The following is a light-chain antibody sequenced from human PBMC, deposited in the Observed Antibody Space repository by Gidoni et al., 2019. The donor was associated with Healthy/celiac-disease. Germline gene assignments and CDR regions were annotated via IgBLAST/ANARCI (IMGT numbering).Light chain of an antibody. V-gene: IGKV3-20*01. CDR1: QSVSSSY. J-gene: IGKJ3*01. CDR2: GAS. Sequence: EIVLTQSPGTLSLSPGERATLSCRASQSVSSSYLAWYQQKPGQAPRLLIYGASSRATGIPYRFSGSGSGTDFTRTIGRLEPEDFAVYYCQQYGSSPRTFGPGTKVDIK. CDR3: QQYGSSPRT.